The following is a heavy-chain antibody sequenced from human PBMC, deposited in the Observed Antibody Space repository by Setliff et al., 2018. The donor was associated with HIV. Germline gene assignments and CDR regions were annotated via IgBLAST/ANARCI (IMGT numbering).Heavy chain of an antibody. J-gene: IGHJ6*02. CDR2: IGGSTGST. Sequence: GESLKISCAASGFAFDNYCMTWVRQAPGKGLEWVSAIGGSTGSTYYADSVKGRLTISTDNSKNTLYLQMNSLGAEDTAVYYCAKPLTQWGVSPYHYAVDVWGQGTTVTVSS. D-gene: IGHD1-26*01. CDR3: AKPLTQWGVSPYHYAVDV. CDR1: GFAFDNYC. V-gene: IGHV3-23*01.